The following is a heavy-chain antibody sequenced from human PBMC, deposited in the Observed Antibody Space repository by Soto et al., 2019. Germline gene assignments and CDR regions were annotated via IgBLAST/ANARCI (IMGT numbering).Heavy chain of an antibody. D-gene: IGHD1-7*01. Sequence: GGSLRLSCAASGFTFSSYWMHWVRQAPGKGLVWVSRINSDGSSTSYADSVKGRFTISRDNAKNTLYLQMNSLRAEDTAVYYCARGELELRDYYYMDVWGQGTTVTVSS. CDR2: INSDGSST. V-gene: IGHV3-74*01. CDR3: ARGELELRDYYYMDV. CDR1: GFTFSSYW. J-gene: IGHJ6*03.